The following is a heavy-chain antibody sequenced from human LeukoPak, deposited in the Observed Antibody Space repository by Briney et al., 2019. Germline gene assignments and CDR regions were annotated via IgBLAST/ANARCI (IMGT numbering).Heavy chain of an antibody. CDR2: INHSGST. Sequence: PSETLSLTCAVYGGSLSGYYWSWIRQPPGKGLEWIGEINHSGSTNYNPSLKSRVTISVDTSKNQFSLKLSSVTAADTAVYYCARAWAARPTYFDYWGQGTLVTVSS. CDR3: ARAWAARPTYFDY. J-gene: IGHJ4*02. CDR1: GGSLSGYY. D-gene: IGHD6-6*01. V-gene: IGHV4-34*01.